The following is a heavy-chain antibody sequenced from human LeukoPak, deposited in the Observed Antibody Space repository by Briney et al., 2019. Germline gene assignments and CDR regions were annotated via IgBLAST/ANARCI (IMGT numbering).Heavy chain of an antibody. Sequence: GGSLRLSCAASGFMFSNYGMQWIRQAPDKGLEWVAVISYDGSNKYYADSVKGRFTISRDNSKNTLYLQMNSLRAEDTAVYYCAKDLRRRYYFGSGSRGGTFDIWGQGTMVTVSS. CDR1: GFMFSNYG. CDR2: ISYDGSNK. J-gene: IGHJ3*02. D-gene: IGHD3-10*01. CDR3: AKDLRRRYYFGSGSRGGTFDI. V-gene: IGHV3-30*18.